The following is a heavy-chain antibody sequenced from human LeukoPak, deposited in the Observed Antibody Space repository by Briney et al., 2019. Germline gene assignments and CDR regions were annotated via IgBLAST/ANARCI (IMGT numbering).Heavy chain of an antibody. CDR3: ARSSIKSFEY. J-gene: IGHJ4*02. Sequence: SQTPSLTCAISRDSLSSNSVAWNWIRQTPSRGLELLGRTYYRSQWHYDYAVSVKSRIIINPDTSKNQFSLHLNSVTPEDTAVYYCARSSIKSFEYWGQGTLVTASS. CDR1: RDSLSSNSVA. CDR2: TYYRSQWHY. V-gene: IGHV6-1*01.